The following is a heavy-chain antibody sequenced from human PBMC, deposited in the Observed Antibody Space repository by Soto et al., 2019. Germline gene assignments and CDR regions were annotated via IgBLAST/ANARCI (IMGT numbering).Heavy chain of an antibody. J-gene: IGHJ5*02. D-gene: IGHD3-22*01. CDR2: IFYSGGT. Sequence: QLLLQESGPGLVKPSETLSLTCTVSGGSILDSTYYWAWIRQSPGKGLEWIGTIFYSGGTFYTPSLEXXVXVSVDTSTNQFALKLSSVTAADTAVYYCARQASGYYYGWFDPWGQGTLVNVSS. CDR3: ARQASGYYYGWFDP. V-gene: IGHV4-39*01. CDR1: GGSILDSTYY.